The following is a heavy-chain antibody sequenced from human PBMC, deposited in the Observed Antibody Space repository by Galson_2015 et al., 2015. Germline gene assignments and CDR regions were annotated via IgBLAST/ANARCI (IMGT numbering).Heavy chain of an antibody. Sequence: SVKVSCKASGYTFTSYDINWVRQATGQGLEWMGWMNPNSGNTGYAQKFQGRVTMTRNTSISTAYMELSSLRSEDTAVYYCARGGSAFSYYYDTPLGGFDPWGQGTLVTVSS. CDR1: GYTFTSYD. V-gene: IGHV1-8*01. J-gene: IGHJ5*02. CDR3: ARGGSAFSYYYDTPLGGFDP. CDR2: MNPNSGNT. D-gene: IGHD3-22*01.